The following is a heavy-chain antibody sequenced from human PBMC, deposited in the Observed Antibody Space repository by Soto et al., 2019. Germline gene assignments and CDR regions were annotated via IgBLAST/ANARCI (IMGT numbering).Heavy chain of an antibody. D-gene: IGHD2-2*01. CDR3: ARGSGGGYSPAARFNYGMDV. Sequence: QVQLVQSGAGVKKPGSSVKVSCKASGGTFSSYAISWVRQAPGQGLEWMGGIIPIFGTANYAQKFQGRVTITADESTSTAYMELSSLRSEDTAVYYCARGSGGGYSPAARFNYGMDVWGQGSTVTVSS. CDR2: IIPIFGTA. J-gene: IGHJ6*02. CDR1: GGTFSSYA. V-gene: IGHV1-69*12.